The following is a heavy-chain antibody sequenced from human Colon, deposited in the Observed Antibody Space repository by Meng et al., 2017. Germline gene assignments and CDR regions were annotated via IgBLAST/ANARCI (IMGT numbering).Heavy chain of an antibody. Sequence: QLQGSGPGLVKPSGTLSLPCAVSSGSISSSNWWSWVRQPPGKGLEWIGEISQSGTTYYNPSLKSRVTITGDWSKNQFSLNLNSVTAADTALYYCVRQGMTSYSWGYWGQGTLVTVSS. CDR1: SGSISSSNW. V-gene: IGHV4-4*02. CDR3: VRQGMTSYSWGY. D-gene: IGHD3-10*01. J-gene: IGHJ4*02. CDR2: ISQSGTT.